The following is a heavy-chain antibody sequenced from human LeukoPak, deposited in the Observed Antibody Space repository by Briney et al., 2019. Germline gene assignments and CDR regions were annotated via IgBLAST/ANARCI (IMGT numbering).Heavy chain of an antibody. CDR2: IIPIFGTA. D-gene: IGHD3-22*01. V-gene: IGHV1-69*13. J-gene: IGHJ5*02. CDR3: ARGRGVVVIDRGNWFDP. Sequence: SVKVSCKASGGTFSSYAISWVRQAPGQGLEWMGGIIPIFGTANYAQKFQGRVTITADESTSTAYMELSSLRSEDTAVYYCARGRGVVVIDRGNWFDPWGQGTLVTVSS. CDR1: GGTFSSYA.